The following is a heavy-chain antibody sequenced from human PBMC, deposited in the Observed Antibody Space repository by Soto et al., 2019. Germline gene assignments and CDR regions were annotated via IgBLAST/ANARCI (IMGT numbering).Heavy chain of an antibody. D-gene: IGHD2-2*01. Sequence: GESLKISCKGSGYSFTSYWIGWVRQMPGKGLEWMGIIYPGDSDTRYSPSFQGQVTISADKSISTAYLQWSSLKASDTAMYYCARHEVVVPPTPIGGNYYYYMDVWGKGTTVTVSS. CDR1: GYSFTSYW. J-gene: IGHJ6*03. CDR2: IYPGDSDT. CDR3: ARHEVVVPPTPIGGNYYYYMDV. V-gene: IGHV5-51*01.